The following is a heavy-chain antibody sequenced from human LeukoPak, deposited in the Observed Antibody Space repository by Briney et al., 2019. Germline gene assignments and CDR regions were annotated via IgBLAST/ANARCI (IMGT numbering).Heavy chain of an antibody. J-gene: IGHJ4*02. Sequence: GGSLRLSCAASGFTFSSYARSWVRQAPGKGLEWVSAISGSGGSTYYADSVKGRFTISRDNSKNTLYLQMNSLRAEDTAVYYCAKDCRSSSWSSFDYWGQGTLVTVSS. CDR2: ISGSGGST. CDR1: GFTFSSYA. V-gene: IGHV3-23*01. D-gene: IGHD6-13*01. CDR3: AKDCRSSSWSSFDY.